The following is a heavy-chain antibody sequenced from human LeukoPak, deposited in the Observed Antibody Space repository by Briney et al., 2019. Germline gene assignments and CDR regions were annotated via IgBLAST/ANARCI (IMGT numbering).Heavy chain of an antibody. D-gene: IGHD4-17*01. J-gene: IGHJ3*02. V-gene: IGHV3-7*04. CDR3: ARATRDDYGDVHDAFDI. CDR1: GFTFGFYW. Sequence: QPGGSLRLSCATSGFTFGFYWMNWVRQAPGKGLEWVANIKEDGSKKYYVESVKGRFTISRDNAKNSLYLQMNTLRADDTAVYYCARATRDDYGDVHDAFDIWGQGTMVTVSS. CDR2: IKEDGSKK.